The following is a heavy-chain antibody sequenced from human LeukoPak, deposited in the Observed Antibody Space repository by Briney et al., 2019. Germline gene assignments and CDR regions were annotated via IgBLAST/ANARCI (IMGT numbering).Heavy chain of an antibody. Sequence: GASVKVSCKASGYTFTSYYMHWVRQAPGQGLEWRGIINPSGGSTSYAQKFQGRVTMTRDMSTSTVYMELSSLRSEDTAVYYCARALPRIAAAGTGNWFDPWGQGTLVTVSS. CDR3: ARALPRIAAAGTGNWFDP. J-gene: IGHJ5*02. D-gene: IGHD6-13*01. V-gene: IGHV1-46*01. CDR1: GYTFTSYY. CDR2: INPSGGST.